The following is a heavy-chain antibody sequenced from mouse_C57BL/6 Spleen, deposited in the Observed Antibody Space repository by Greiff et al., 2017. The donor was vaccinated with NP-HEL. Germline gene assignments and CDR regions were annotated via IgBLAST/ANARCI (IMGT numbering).Heavy chain of an antibody. Sequence: EVQLKESGPGLVKPSKSLSLTCSVTGYSITSGYYWNWIRQCPGNKLEWMGYISYDGSNNYNPALKNRTAITRDTSTNQFFLKLKSVTTEDTATDCCASGDYDGFAYWGQGTLVTVSA. D-gene: IGHD2-4*01. CDR1: GYSITSGYY. J-gene: IGHJ3*01. V-gene: IGHV3-6*01. CDR3: ASGDYDGFAY. CDR2: ISYDGSN.